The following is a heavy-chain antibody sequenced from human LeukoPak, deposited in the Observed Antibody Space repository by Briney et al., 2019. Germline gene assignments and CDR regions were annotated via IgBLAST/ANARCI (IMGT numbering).Heavy chain of an antibody. V-gene: IGHV3-74*01. J-gene: IGHJ4*02. D-gene: IGHD3-10*01. Sequence: QAGGSLRLSCVASGFTFSAYCMHWVRQGPEKGLGWVSRICPDGSVVNHADSVKGRFTTSRDNAKNTVFLQMNSLRVDDTAVYYCVRDLREADHWGLGTLVTVSS. CDR2: ICPDGSVV. CDR3: VRDLREADH. CDR1: GFTFSAYC.